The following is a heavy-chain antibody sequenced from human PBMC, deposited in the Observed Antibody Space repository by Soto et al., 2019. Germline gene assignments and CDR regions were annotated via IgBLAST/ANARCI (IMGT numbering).Heavy chain of an antibody. CDR1: GDSISRGDYY. CDR3: ARDRYGSAFDS. V-gene: IGHV4-30-4*01. CDR2: IYYSGST. Sequence: SETLSLTCTVSGDSISRGDYYWSWIRQPPGKGLQWIGYIYYSGSTYYNPTLKSRVTITVDTSKNQFSLKLSSVTAADTAVYYGARDRYGSAFDSWGQGTLVTVSS. D-gene: IGHD1-26*01. J-gene: IGHJ4*02.